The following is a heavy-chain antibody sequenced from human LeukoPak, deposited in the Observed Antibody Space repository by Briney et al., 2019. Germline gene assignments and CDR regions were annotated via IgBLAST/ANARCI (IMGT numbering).Heavy chain of an antibody. V-gene: IGHV3-23*01. CDR1: GSTFSSHA. CDR3: GKDLLSDSSAWYLTPFDY. D-gene: IGHD6-19*01. Sequence: PGPSLTLSCAASGSTFSSHAMSSVRQAPRNGLELVSTITAEAGTTYHADSVKSRFTISRDNSKNTLYLQMNRLRAEDTAVYYCGKDLLSDSSAWYLTPFDYWGQGTLVSVSS. CDR2: ITAEAGTT. J-gene: IGHJ4*02.